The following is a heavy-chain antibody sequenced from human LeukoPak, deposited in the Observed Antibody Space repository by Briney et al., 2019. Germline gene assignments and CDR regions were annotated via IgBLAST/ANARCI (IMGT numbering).Heavy chain of an antibody. D-gene: IGHD3-10*01. CDR3: ARTTMVRGTYYMDV. CDR1: GDSISSGDYY. CDR2: ISSSGST. J-gene: IGHJ6*03. V-gene: IGHV4-61*02. Sequence: SETLSLTCTVSGDSISSGDYYWSWIRQPAGKGLEWIGRISSSGSTNYNPSLKSRVTISVDTSKNQFSLKLSSVTAADTAVYYCARTTMVRGTYYMDVWGKGTTVTISS.